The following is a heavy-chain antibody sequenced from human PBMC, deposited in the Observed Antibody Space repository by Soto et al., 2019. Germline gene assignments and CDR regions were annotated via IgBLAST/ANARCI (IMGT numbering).Heavy chain of an antibody. J-gene: IGHJ6*02. V-gene: IGHV5-10-1*01. CDR1: GYNFISYW. CDR2: IDPSDSYT. CDR3: ARPYSSGEDTDV. Sequence: SLKISCKGSGYNFISYWISWVRQMPGKGLEWMGRIDPSDSYTNYSPSFQGHVTISADKSISTAYLQWSSLKASDTAMYYCARPYSSGEDTDVWGQGTTVTVSS. D-gene: IGHD3-22*01.